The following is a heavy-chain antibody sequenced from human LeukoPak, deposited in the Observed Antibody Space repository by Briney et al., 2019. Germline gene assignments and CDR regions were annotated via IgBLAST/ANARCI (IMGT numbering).Heavy chain of an antibody. Sequence: GGSLRLSCAASGSTFSSYWMSWVRQAPGKGLEWVANIKQDGSEKYYVDSVKGRFTISRDNAKNSLYLQMNSLRAEDTAVYYCARGNYDFWSGYCRFDYWGQGTLVTVSS. CDR1: GSTFSSYW. D-gene: IGHD3-3*01. J-gene: IGHJ4*02. V-gene: IGHV3-7*01. CDR2: IKQDGSEK. CDR3: ARGNYDFWSGYCRFDY.